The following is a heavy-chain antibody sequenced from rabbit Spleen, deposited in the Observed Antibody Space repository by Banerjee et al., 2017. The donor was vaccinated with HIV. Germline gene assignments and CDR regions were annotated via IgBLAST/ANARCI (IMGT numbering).Heavy chain of an antibody. CDR3: ARDLASVVGWNFNL. D-gene: IGHD3-1*01. J-gene: IGHJ4*01. Sequence: QEQLEESGGGLVKPGGTLTLTCKASGIDFSSYNFICWVRQAPGKGLEWIACIDIGSRDFTYYASWAKGRFIISKTSSTTVTLQMTSLTVADTATYFCARDLASVVGWNFNLWGPGTLVTVS. CDR1: GIDFSSYNF. V-gene: IGHV1S45*01. CDR2: IDIGSRDFT.